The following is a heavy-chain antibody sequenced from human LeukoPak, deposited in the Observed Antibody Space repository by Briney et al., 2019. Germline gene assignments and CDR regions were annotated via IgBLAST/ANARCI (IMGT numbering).Heavy chain of an antibody. J-gene: IGHJ4*02. D-gene: IGHD6-19*01. Sequence: SETLSLTCSVSGGSIGGYYWSWLRQPPGKGLEWIGWIHYNGRTNYNPSLKSRLTISVDTSRNKFSLNLGSATAADTALYYCARYSVADNKHFDVWGQGTLVTVSS. V-gene: IGHV4-59*08. CDR3: ARYSVADNKHFDV. CDR1: GGSIGGYY. CDR2: IHYNGRT.